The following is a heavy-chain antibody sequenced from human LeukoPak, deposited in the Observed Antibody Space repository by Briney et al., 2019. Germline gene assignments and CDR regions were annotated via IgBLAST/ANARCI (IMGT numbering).Heavy chain of an antibody. CDR2: ISNDGSKI. J-gene: IGHJ4*02. CDR1: GFTFSSYG. D-gene: IGHD6-13*01. V-gene: IGHV3-30*18. CDR3: AQDRGGEQQLIQGFAY. Sequence: PGRSLRLSCAASGFTFSSYGVHWVRQAPGKGLEWVAVISNDGSKIYYTDSVKGRFTISRDNPKNTLYLQMNSLSAEDTAMYYCAQDRGGEQQLIQGFAYWGQGTPVTVSS.